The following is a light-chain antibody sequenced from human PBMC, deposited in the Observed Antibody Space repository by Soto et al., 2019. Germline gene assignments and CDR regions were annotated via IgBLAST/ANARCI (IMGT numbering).Light chain of an antibody. Sequence: EIVLTQSPATLSLSPGERATLSCRASQSLSRYLAWYQQKPGQAPRPLIYDASNRATGIPARFSGSGSGTDFTLTISSLEPEDFAVYYCQQRGTFGPGTKVDIK. J-gene: IGKJ3*01. CDR2: DAS. V-gene: IGKV3-11*01. CDR3: QQRGT. CDR1: QSLSRY.